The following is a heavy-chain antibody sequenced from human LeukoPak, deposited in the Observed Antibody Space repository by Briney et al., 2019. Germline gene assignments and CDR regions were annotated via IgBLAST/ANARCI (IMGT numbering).Heavy chain of an antibody. V-gene: IGHV3-23*01. Sequence: GGSLRLFRAASGFTFSSYAITWVRQAPGKGLEWVSAISGSGGSTYYADSVKGRFTISRDNSKNKLYLQMNSLRAEDTAVYYCAKNNGKLRRRNVQWGERTLVTVSS. CDR3: AKNNGKLRRRNVQ. J-gene: IGHJ4*02. CDR2: ISGSGGST. D-gene: IGHD1-14*01. CDR1: GFTFSSYA.